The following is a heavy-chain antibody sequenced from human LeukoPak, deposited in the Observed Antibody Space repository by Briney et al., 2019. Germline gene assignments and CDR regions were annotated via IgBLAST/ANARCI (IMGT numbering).Heavy chain of an antibody. CDR1: GGSISSYY. J-gene: IGHJ4*02. CDR2: IYYSGST. CDR3: ARDRNPLDY. D-gene: IGHD1-14*01. V-gene: IGHV4-59*12. Sequence: PSETLSLTCTVSGGSISSYYLSWIRQPPGKGLEWIGYIYYSGSTNYNPSLKSRVTISVDTSKNQFSLKLSSVTAADTAVYYCARDRNPLDYWGEGPLVTVSS.